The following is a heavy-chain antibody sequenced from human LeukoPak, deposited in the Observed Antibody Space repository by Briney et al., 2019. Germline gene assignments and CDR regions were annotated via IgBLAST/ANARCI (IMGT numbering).Heavy chain of an antibody. J-gene: IGHJ4*02. Sequence: PGGSLRLSCAASGFSVSGNYMSWVRQAPGKGLEWVSVIHSGGRKYYADSVKGRFTTSRDNSKNTLSLQMNSLRADDTAVYYCARVVGGYYDTTGSFDSWGQGTLVTVSS. CDR2: IHSGGRK. CDR3: ARVVGGYYDTTGSFDS. V-gene: IGHV3-53*01. CDR1: GFSVSGNY. D-gene: IGHD3-16*01.